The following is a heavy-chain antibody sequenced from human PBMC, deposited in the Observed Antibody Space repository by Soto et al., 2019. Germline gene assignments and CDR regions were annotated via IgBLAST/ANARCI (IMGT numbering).Heavy chain of an antibody. CDR2: IYYSGST. V-gene: IGHV4-59*08. D-gene: IGHD5-18*01. Sequence: QVQLQESGPGLVKPSETLSLTCTVSGGSISSYYWSWIRQPPGKGLEWIGYIYYSGSTNYNPSLKTLGTISVDTSKNQFSLKLSSVTAADTAVYYCASRYGSCFDYGGQGTLVTVSS. J-gene: IGHJ4*02. CDR3: ASRYGSCFDY. CDR1: GGSISSYY.